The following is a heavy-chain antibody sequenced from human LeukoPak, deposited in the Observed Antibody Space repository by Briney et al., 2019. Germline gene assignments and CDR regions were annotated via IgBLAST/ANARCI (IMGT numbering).Heavy chain of an antibody. J-gene: IGHJ4*02. Sequence: GGSLRLSCAASGFTVSSNYMSWVRQAPGKGLEWVSVIYSGGSTYYADSVKGRFTISRDNSKNTLYLQMNSLRAEDTAVYYCARADGSGSYSFYFDYWGQGTLVTVSS. V-gene: IGHV3-66*01. CDR1: GFTVSSNY. D-gene: IGHD3-10*01. CDR3: ARADGSGSYSFYFDY. CDR2: IYSGGST.